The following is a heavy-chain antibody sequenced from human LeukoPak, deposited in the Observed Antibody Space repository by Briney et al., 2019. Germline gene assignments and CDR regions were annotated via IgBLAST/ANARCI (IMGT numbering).Heavy chain of an antibody. J-gene: IGHJ6*02. CDR1: GYTLTSYG. CDR3: ARDGYCSSTSCYIYYYYGMDV. D-gene: IGHD2-2*02. Sequence: ASVKVSCKASGYTLTSYGISWVRQAPGQGLEWMGWISAYNGNTNYAQKLQGRVTMTTDTSTSTAYMELRSLRSDDTAVYYCARDGYCSSTSCYIYYYYGMDVWGQGTTVTVSS. CDR2: ISAYNGNT. V-gene: IGHV1-18*01.